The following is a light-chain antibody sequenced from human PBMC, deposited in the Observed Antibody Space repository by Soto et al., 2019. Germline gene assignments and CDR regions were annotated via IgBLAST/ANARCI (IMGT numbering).Light chain of an antibody. CDR2: GAS. CDR1: QSVFNNH. V-gene: IGKV3-20*01. J-gene: IGKJ5*01. CDR3: QQYGSSPIT. Sequence: IVLTQSPGTLSLSPAARATLSCRASQSVFNNHIGWYQQKPGKAPRLLIYGASSRATGIPDRFSGSGSGTDFTLTISRLEPEDFAVYYCQQYGSSPITFGQGTRLEIK.